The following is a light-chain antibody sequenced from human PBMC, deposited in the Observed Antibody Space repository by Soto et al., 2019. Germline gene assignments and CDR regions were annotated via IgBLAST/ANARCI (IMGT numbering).Light chain of an antibody. CDR2: DAS. CDR1: QTIDNT. V-gene: IGKV3-15*01. CDR3: QHYNYWPYT. Sequence: EIVMTQSPATLSLSPGERATLSCRASQTIDNTLAWYQRKPGQAPRLLIYDASTRATGVPARFSGSGSGTDFTLTISSLQSEDFAVYYCQHYNYWPYTFGQGIKVEIK. J-gene: IGKJ2*01.